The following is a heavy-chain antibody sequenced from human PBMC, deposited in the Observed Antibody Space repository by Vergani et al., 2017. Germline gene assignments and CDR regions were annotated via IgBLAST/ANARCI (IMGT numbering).Heavy chain of an antibody. J-gene: IGHJ3*01. CDR1: GFTVNSYA. CDR2: INNNGGST. CDR3: AKVCGSTSCPYGGGAFDV. V-gene: IGHV3-23*01. D-gene: IGHD2-2*01. Sequence: QLLESGGGLIQPGGSLRLSCAASGFTVNSYAMTWVRPAPGKGLEWVSGINNNGGSTYYADSVKGRFTISRDNSKNTLYLQMTDLRAEDTATYYCAKVCGSTSCPYGGGAFDVWGHGTMVTVSS.